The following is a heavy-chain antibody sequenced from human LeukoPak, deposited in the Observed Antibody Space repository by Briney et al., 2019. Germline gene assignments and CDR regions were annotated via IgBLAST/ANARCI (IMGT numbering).Heavy chain of an antibody. D-gene: IGHD5-12*01. CDR1: GYTFTNFG. CDR3: ARVKSAYDSVRGTDAFDI. CDR2: ISAYNGNT. J-gene: IGHJ3*02. Sequence: ASVKVSCKASGYTFTNFGISWVRQAPGQGLEWMGWISAYNGNTNYAQRLQGRVTMTTDTSTSTAYMELRSLRSDDTAVYYCARVKSAYDSVRGTDAFDIWGQGTMVTVSS. V-gene: IGHV1-18*01.